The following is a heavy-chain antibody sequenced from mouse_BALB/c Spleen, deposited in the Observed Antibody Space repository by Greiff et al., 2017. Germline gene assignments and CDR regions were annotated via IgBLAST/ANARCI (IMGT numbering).Heavy chain of an antibody. CDR1: GYTFTDYN. J-gene: IGHJ4*01. V-gene: IGHV1S29*02. CDR3: APGGPYAMDY. D-gene: IGHD4-1*01. Sequence: VQLQQSGPELVKPGASVKISCKASGYTFTDYNMHWVKQSHGKSLEWIGYIYPYNGGTGYNQKFKSKATLTVDNSSSTAYMELRSLTSEDSAVYYCAPGGPYAMDYWGQGTSVTVSS. CDR2: IYPYNGGT.